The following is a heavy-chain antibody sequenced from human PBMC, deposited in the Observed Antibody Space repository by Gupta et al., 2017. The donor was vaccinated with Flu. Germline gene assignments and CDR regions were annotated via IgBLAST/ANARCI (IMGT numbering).Heavy chain of an antibody. J-gene: IGHJ6*02. D-gene: IGHD1-7*01. CDR3: ARAPRELREGTPSRDGMDV. Sequence: EVQLVETGGGLIQPGGSLRLSCAASGFTVSSNYMSWVRQAPGKGLEWVSVIYSGGSTYYADSVKGRFTISRDNSKNTLYLQMNSLRAEDTAVYYCARAPRELREGTPSRDGMDVWGQGTTVTVSS. CDR2: IYSGGST. V-gene: IGHV3-53*02. CDR1: GFTVSSNY.